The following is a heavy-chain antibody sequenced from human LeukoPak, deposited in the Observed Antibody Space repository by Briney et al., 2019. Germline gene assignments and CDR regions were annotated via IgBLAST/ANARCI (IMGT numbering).Heavy chain of an antibody. V-gene: IGHV1-2*02. CDR2: INPNSGGT. CDR1: GYTFTGYY. CDR3: ATDRGRYCSSTSCYDY. D-gene: IGHD2-2*01. J-gene: IGHJ4*02. Sequence: ASVKVSCKASGYTFTGYYMHWVRQAPGQGLEWMGWINPNSGGTNYAQKFQGRVTMTEDTSTDTAYMELSSLRSEDTAVYYCATDRGRYCSSTSCYDYWGQGTLVTVSS.